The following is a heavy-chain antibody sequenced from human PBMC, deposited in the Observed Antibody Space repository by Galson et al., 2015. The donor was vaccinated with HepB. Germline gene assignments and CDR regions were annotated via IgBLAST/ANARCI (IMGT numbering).Heavy chain of an antibody. D-gene: IGHD6-19*01. J-gene: IGHJ4*02. CDR3: AKDPKSRGVAGTSLALHWDGYFDY. CDR2: ISGSGGST. Sequence: SLRLSCAASGFTFSSYAMSWVRQAPGKGLEWVSAISGSGGSTYYADSVKGRFTISRDNSKNTLYLQMNSLRAEDTAVYYCAKDPKSRGVAGTSLALHWDGYFDYWGQGTLATVSS. CDR1: GFTFSSYA. V-gene: IGHV3-23*01.